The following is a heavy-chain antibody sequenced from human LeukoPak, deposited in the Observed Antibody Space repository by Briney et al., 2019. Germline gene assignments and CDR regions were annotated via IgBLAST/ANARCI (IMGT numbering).Heavy chain of an antibody. J-gene: IGHJ6*03. V-gene: IGHV3-21*01. Sequence: GGSLRLSCAASGFTFSSYSMNWVRQAPGKGLEWVSSITSSSSYIYYADSVKGRFTISRDNAKNSLFLQMNCLTAEDTAVYYCARDPYSGGYWNYYYYYMDVWGKGTTVTISS. CDR2: ITSSSSYI. D-gene: IGHD1-26*01. CDR3: ARDPYSGGYWNYYYYYMDV. CDR1: GFTFSSYS.